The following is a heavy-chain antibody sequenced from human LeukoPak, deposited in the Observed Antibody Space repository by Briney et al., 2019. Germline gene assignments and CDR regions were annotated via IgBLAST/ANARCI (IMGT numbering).Heavy chain of an antibody. CDR2: IKQDGSEK. CDR1: GFTFSSYW. Sequence: GGSLRLSCTASGFTFSSYWMSWVRQAPGKGLEWVANIKQDGSEKYYVDSVKGRFTISRDNAKNSLYLQMNSLRAEDTAVYYCARTLPPAYYGMDVWGQGTTVTVSS. CDR3: ARTLPPAYYGMDV. V-gene: IGHV3-7*01. J-gene: IGHJ6*02.